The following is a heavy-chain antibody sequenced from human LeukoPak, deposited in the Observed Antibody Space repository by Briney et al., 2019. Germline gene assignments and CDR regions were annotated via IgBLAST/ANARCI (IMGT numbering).Heavy chain of an antibody. CDR3: ARPHSSGWYGAFDY. D-gene: IGHD6-19*01. V-gene: IGHV4-59*08. CDR1: GGSISSLY. CDR2: IYYTGST. Sequence: PSETLSLTCTVSGGSISSLYWSWIRQPPGKGLEWIGYIYYTGSTNYNPSLKSRVTMFVDMSKNQFSLRLSSVTAADTAVYYCARPHSSGWYGAFDYWGQGTLVTVSS. J-gene: IGHJ4*02.